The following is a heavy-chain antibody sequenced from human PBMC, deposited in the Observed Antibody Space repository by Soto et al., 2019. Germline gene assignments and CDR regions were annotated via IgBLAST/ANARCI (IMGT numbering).Heavy chain of an antibody. CDR3: ARDRRGDYYDSSGYFDY. V-gene: IGHV1-69*06. D-gene: IGHD3-22*01. CDR2: IIPIFGTA. CDR1: GGTFSSYA. J-gene: IGHJ4*02. Sequence: QVQLVQSGAEVKKPGSSVKVSCKASGGTFSSYAISWVQQAPGQGLEWMGGIIPIFGTANYAQKFQGRVTITADKSTSTAYMELSSLRSEDTAVYYCARDRRGDYYDSSGYFDYWGQGTLVTVSS.